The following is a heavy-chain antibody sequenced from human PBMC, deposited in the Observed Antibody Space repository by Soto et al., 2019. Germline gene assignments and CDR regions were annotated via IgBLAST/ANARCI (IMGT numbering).Heavy chain of an antibody. V-gene: IGHV1-2*04. J-gene: IGHJ4*02. CDR2: INPNSGGT. CDR3: ARDMGPEYSSSAGGFDY. CDR1: GYTFTGYY. Sequence: ASVKVSCKASGYTFTGYYMHWVRQAPGQGLEWMGWINPNSGGTNYAQKFQGWVTMTRDTSISTAYMELSRLRSDDTAVYYCARDMGPEYSSSAGGFDYWGQGTLVTVSS. D-gene: IGHD6-6*01.